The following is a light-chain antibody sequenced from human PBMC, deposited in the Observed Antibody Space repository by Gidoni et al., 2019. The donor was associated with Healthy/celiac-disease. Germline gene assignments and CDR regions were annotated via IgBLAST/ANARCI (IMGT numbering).Light chain of an antibody. J-gene: IGLJ2*01. CDR1: SSNLGAGYD. CDR3: QSYDSSLSGVV. Sequence: HSVLTQPPSVSGAPAQSVTISCTGSSSNLGAGYDVHWHQHLPGTAPKRLIYGNSNRPSGVPDRFSGSKSGTSASLAITGLQAEDEADYYGQSYDSSLSGVVFGGGTKLTVL. CDR2: GNS. V-gene: IGLV1-40*01.